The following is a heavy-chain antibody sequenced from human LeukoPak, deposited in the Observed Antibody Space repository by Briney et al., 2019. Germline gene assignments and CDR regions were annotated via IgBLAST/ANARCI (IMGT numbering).Heavy chain of an antibody. D-gene: IGHD1-1*01. V-gene: IGHV3-64*02. J-gene: IGHJ4*02. Sequence: GGSLRLSCAASGFTFSSSAMHWVRQVPGKGLEFVSAISSSGGTTYYADSVKGRFTISRDDSKAIAYLQMNSLKTEDTAVYHCTRDRGAYNLYDYWGQGTLVTVSS. CDR1: GFTFSSSA. CDR2: ISSSGGTT. CDR3: TRDRGAYNLYDY.